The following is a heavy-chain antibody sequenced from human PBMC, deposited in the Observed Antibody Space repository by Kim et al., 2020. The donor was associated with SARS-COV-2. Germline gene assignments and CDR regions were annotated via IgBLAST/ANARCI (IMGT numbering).Heavy chain of an antibody. J-gene: IGHJ4*02. CDR3: ARAPLYYYDSSGYYYFDY. V-gene: IGHV1-3*01. D-gene: IGHD3-22*01. CDR1: GYTFTSYA. Sequence: ASVKVSCKASGYTFTSYAMHWVRQAPGQRLEWMGWINAGNGNTKYSQKFQDRVTITRDTSASTAYMELSSLRSEDTAVYYCARAPLYYYDSSGYYYFDYWGQGTLVTVSS. CDR2: INAGNGNT.